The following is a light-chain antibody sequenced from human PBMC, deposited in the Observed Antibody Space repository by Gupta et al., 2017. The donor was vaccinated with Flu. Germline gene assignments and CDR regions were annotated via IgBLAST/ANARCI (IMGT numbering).Light chain of an antibody. CDR1: SSDIGGYDY. J-gene: IGLJ2*01. Sequence: QSALTQPASVSGSPGQSIAISCTGTSSDIGGYDYVSWYQQHPGNAPKLMLFEVSRRPAGISDRFSGYRSGNTASPLTFGLLAEDEAVDYCSSSKNDNTVDVFGGGTKMTVL. CDR3: SSSKNDNTVDV. CDR2: EVS. V-gene: IGLV2-14*01.